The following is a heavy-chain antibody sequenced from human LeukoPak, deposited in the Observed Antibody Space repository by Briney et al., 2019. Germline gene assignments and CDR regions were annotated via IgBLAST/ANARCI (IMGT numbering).Heavy chain of an antibody. CDR3: ARPKLGAYFDL. D-gene: IGHD3-16*01. CDR2: VYNSGDT. V-gene: IGHV4-59*08. Sequence: SETLSLTCTVSGGSTSSDYWSWIRQSPGKGLEWVGYVYNSGDTGKNPSLKSRVTILLDTSKNQCSLKLTSVSAADTAVYYCARPKLGAYFDLWGRGTLVTVSS. J-gene: IGHJ2*01. CDR1: GGSTSSDY.